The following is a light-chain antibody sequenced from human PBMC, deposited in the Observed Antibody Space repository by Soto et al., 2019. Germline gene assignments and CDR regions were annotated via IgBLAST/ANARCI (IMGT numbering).Light chain of an antibody. CDR2: WAS. CDR3: QHYYSSFT. V-gene: IGKV4-1*01. J-gene: IGKJ4*01. CDR1: QSVLYSSNNKNY. Sequence: DIVMTQSPDSLAVSLGERATFNCKSSQSVLYSSNNKNYLAWYQQKPGQPPKLLIYWASTRESGVPDRFSGSRSGTDYSRTTSSLQADDVAVYYGQHYYSSFTFGGGTKVEIK.